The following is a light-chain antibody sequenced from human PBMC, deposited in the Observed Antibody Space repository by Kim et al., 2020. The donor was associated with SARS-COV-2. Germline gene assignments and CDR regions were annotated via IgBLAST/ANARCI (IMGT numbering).Light chain of an antibody. CDR1: SSNIGKNY. CDR2: DNN. J-gene: IGLJ1*01. Sequence: KVAISSSGFSSNIGKNYWSGYQQPPGAGPKLLIYDNNKRPSGIPDRFSGSKSGTSATLGITGLQTGDEADYYCGTWDNSLSAYVFGGGTKVTVL. V-gene: IGLV1-51*01. CDR3: GTWDNSLSAYV.